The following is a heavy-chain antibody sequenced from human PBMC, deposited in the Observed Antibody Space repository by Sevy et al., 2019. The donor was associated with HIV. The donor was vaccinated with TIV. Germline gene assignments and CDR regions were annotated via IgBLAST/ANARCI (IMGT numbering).Heavy chain of an antibody. Sequence: GGSLRLSCAASGFTFSSYAMHWVRQAPGKGLEWVEVISYDGSNKYYADSVKGRFTISRDNSKNTLYLQMNSLRAEDTAVYYCARAMITFPGAPNDYWGHGTLVTVSS. CDR2: ISYDGSNK. CDR1: GFTFSSYA. D-gene: IGHD3-16*01. J-gene: IGHJ4*01. V-gene: IGHV3-30-3*01. CDR3: ARAMITFPGAPNDY.